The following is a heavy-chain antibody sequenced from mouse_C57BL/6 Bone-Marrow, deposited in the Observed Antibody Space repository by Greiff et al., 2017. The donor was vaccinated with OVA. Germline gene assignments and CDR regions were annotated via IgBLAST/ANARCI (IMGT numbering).Heavy chain of an antibody. J-gene: IGHJ4*01. Sequence: VQLVESGAELVMPGASVKLSCKASGYTFTSYWMHWVKQRPGQGLEWIGEIDPSDSYTNYNQKFKGKSTLTVDKSSSTAYMQLSSLTSEDSAVYYCASSDGYYKMDYWGQGTSVTVSS. CDR1: GYTFTSYW. CDR2: IDPSDSYT. CDR3: ASSDGYYKMDY. V-gene: IGHV1-69*01. D-gene: IGHD2-3*01.